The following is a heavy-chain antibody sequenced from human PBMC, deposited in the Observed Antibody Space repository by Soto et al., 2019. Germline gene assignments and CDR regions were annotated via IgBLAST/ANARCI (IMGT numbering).Heavy chain of an antibody. CDR3: ARDLDSPGSFDI. CDR1: GVSINSYY. V-gene: IGHV4-4*07. J-gene: IGHJ3*02. Sequence: QVQLQESGPGLVKPSETLSLTGTVSGVSINSYYWSWIRQPAGKGLEWIGRMYTSGSTNYNPSLKSRVTMSVDTSKNQFSLKLNSVTAADTAVYYCARDLDSPGSFDIWGQGTMVTVSS. CDR2: MYTSGST. D-gene: IGHD2-21*01.